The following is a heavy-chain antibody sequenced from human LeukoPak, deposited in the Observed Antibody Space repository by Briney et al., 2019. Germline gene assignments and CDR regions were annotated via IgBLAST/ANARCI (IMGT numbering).Heavy chain of an antibody. V-gene: IGHV4-39*01. CDR3: ARRSRGAAIFHYFDY. J-gene: IGHJ4*02. CDR2: IYYSGST. CDR1: GGSISSSSYY. D-gene: IGHD3-3*01. Sequence: PSETLSLTCTVSGGSISSSSYYWGWIRQPPGKGLEWIGSIYYSGSTYYNPSLKSRVTISVDTSKNQFSLKLSSVTAADTAVYSSARRSRGAAIFHYFDYWGQGTLVTVSS.